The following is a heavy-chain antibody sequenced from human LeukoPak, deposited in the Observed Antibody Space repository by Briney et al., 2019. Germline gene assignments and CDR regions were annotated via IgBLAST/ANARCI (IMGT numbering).Heavy chain of an antibody. CDR1: GFTFSSYA. D-gene: IGHD3-22*01. Sequence: GGSLRLSCAASGFTFSSYAMSWVRQAPGKGLEWVSAISGSGGSTYYADSVKGRFTISRDNSKNTLYLQVNGLRAEDTAVYYCAKFYYDSSGYYLGRYMDVWGKGTTVTVSS. V-gene: IGHV3-23*01. CDR2: ISGSGGST. CDR3: AKFYYDSSGYYLGRYMDV. J-gene: IGHJ6*03.